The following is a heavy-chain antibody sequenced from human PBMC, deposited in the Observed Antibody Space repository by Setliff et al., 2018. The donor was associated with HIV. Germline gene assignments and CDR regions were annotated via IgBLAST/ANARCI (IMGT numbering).Heavy chain of an antibody. CDR3: AKDPRAAVATICDY. J-gene: IGHJ4*02. CDR1: GFTFSSYE. V-gene: IGHV3-48*03. Sequence: PGGSLRLSCAASGFTFSSYEMNWVRQAPGKGLEWVSYISASGNTIYYADSVKGRFTISRDNSKNTLYLQMISLRAEDTAVYYCAKDPRAAVATICDYWGQGTLVTVSS. D-gene: IGHD5-12*01. CDR2: ISASGNTI.